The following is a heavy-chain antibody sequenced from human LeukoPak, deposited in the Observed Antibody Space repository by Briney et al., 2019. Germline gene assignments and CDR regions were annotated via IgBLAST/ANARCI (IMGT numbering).Heavy chain of an antibody. D-gene: IGHD2-15*01. CDR2: MNPNGGNT. Sequence: ASVKVSCKASGYTFTSYDINWVRQATGQGLEWMGWMNPNGGNTGYAQKFQGRVTMTRNTSISTAYMELSSLRSEDTAVYYCARSVRPHRGYCSGGSCYSAGYWGQGTLVTVSS. J-gene: IGHJ4*02. CDR1: GYTFTSYD. V-gene: IGHV1-8*01. CDR3: ARSVRPHRGYCSGGSCYSAGY.